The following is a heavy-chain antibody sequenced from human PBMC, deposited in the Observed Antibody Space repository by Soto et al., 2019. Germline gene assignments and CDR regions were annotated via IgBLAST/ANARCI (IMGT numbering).Heavy chain of an antibody. Sequence: EVQLVESGGGLVQPGGSLRLSCAASGFTVSSNYMSWVRQAPGKGLEWVSVIYSGGSTFYADSVKGRFTISRDNSKNTVYLTMNSLRAEDAGVYYCAREIGRGAAQTNYMDVGGKGTTVTVS. CDR3: AREIGRGAAQTNYMDV. V-gene: IGHV3-66*01. D-gene: IGHD6-6*01. CDR2: IYSGGST. J-gene: IGHJ6*03. CDR1: GFTVSSNY.